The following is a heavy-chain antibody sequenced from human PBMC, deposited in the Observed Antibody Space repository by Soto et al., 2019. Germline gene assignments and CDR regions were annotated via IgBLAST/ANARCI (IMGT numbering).Heavy chain of an antibody. CDR2: ISGGST. J-gene: IGHJ3*02. D-gene: IGHD1-26*01. Sequence: VQLLASGGGLVQPGGSLRLSCAASGFTFSSYGMNWVRQAPGKGLGWVSGISGGSTYYADSVKGRFTISRDNSNNTLYLRMNNLSAEDTAVYYCANCHLGKRRDAFDIWGQGTMVAVSS. V-gene: IGHV3-23*01. CDR1: GFTFSSYG. CDR3: ANCHLGKRRDAFDI.